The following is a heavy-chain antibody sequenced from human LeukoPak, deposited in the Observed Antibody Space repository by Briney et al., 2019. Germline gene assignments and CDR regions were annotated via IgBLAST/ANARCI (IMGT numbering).Heavy chain of an antibody. J-gene: IGHJ4*02. Sequence: GGSLRLSCAASGFTFSSYGMHWVRQAPGKGLEWVAVISYDGSNKYYADSVKGRFTISRDNSKNTLYLQMNSLRAEDTAVYYCAKGTDYGGNSDIDYWGQGTLVTVSS. CDR3: AKGTDYGGNSDIDY. CDR2: ISYDGSNK. D-gene: IGHD4-23*01. V-gene: IGHV3-30*18. CDR1: GFTFSSYG.